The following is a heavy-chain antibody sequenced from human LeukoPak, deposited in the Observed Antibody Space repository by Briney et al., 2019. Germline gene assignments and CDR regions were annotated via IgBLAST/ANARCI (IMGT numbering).Heavy chain of an antibody. CDR3: AKVPLSDYDILTGPATDY. CDR2: ISYDGSNK. Sequence: PGGSLRLSCAASGFTFSSYGMHWVRQAPGKGLEWVAVISYDGSNKYYADSVKGRFTISRDNSKNTLYLQMNSLRAEDTAVYYCAKVPLSDYDILTGPATDYWGQGTLVTVSS. D-gene: IGHD3-9*01. J-gene: IGHJ4*02. CDR1: GFTFSSYG. V-gene: IGHV3-30*18.